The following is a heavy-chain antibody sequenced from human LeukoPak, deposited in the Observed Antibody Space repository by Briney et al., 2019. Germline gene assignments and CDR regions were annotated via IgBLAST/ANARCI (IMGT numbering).Heavy chain of an antibody. CDR3: ASVTSWFNYYDSSGYYDY. J-gene: IGHJ4*02. Sequence: SETLSLTCAVYGGSFSGYYWSWIRQPPGEGLEWIGEINHSGSTNYNPSLKSRVTISVDTSKNQFSLKLSSVTAADTAVYYCASVTSWFNYYDSSGYYDYWGQGTLVTVSS. D-gene: IGHD3-22*01. CDR2: INHSGST. CDR1: GGSFSGYY. V-gene: IGHV4-34*01.